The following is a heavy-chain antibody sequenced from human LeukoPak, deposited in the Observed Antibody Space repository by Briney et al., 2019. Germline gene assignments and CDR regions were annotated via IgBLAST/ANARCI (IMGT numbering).Heavy chain of an antibody. CDR3: ARGSSGWYQLDNWFDP. D-gene: IGHD6-19*01. Sequence: SQTLSLTCAISGDSVSSNSADWNWIRPSPSRGREWLGRTYYRSKWYNDYAVSVKSRIPVNPDTSKNQFSLQLNSVTPEDTAVYYCARGSSGWYQLDNWFDPWGQGTLVTVSS. V-gene: IGHV6-1*01. CDR1: GDSVSSNSAD. CDR2: TYYRSKWYN. J-gene: IGHJ5*02.